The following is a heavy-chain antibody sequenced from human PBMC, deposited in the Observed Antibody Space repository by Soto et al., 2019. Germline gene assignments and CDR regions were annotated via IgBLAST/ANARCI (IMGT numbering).Heavy chain of an antibody. CDR3: ARVTVAVPATTHYFDY. Sequence: LDTLSLTCIFSDVSVNNGVYFWSWIRQPPGKGLEWIGYFYYSGITNYNPSLKSRVTISADTSKNQFSLKLRSVTAADAAVYYCARVTVAVPATTHYFDYWGQGTTVNVSS. D-gene: IGHD1-26*01. CDR1: DVSVNNGVYF. CDR2: FYYSGIT. J-gene: IGHJ4*02. V-gene: IGHV4-61*08.